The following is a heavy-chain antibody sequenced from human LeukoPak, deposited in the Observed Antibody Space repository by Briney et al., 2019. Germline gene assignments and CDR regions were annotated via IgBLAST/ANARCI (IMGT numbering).Heavy chain of an antibody. J-gene: IGHJ5*02. Sequence: GGSLRLSCAASGFTFSNAWMSWVRQAPGKGLEWVAVIWYDGSNKYYADSVKGRFTISRDNSKNTLYLQMNSLRAEDTAVYYCARRYCSGGSCYSFRGDWFDPWGQGTLVTVSS. V-gene: IGHV3-33*08. CDR1: GFTFSNAW. D-gene: IGHD2-15*01. CDR2: IWYDGSNK. CDR3: ARRYCSGGSCYSFRGDWFDP.